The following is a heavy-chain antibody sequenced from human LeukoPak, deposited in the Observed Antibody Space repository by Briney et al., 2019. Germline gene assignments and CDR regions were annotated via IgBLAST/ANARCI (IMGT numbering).Heavy chain of an antibody. Sequence: ASVKVSCTASGYTFTTYAMNWVRQAPGQGLEWMGWINTNTGNPTYAQGFTGRFVFSLDTSVSTAYLQISSLKAEDTAVYYCARDGSYSPTCWFDPWGQGTLVTVSS. CDR2: INTNTGNP. J-gene: IGHJ5*02. V-gene: IGHV7-4-1*02. CDR1: GYTFTTYA. CDR3: ARDGSYSPTCWFDP. D-gene: IGHD1-26*01.